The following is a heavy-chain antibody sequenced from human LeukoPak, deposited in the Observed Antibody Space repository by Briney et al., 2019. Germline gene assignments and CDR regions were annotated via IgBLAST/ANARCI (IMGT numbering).Heavy chain of an antibody. CDR3: ARVIDYGDYLTLFYYYYYGMDV. V-gene: IGHV1-18*01. J-gene: IGHJ6*02. D-gene: IGHD4-17*01. CDR1: GYTFTIYG. Sequence: GASVKVSFTASGYTFTIYGISWVRQAPGQGLEWMGWISAYNGNTNYAQKLQGRVTMTTDTSTSTAYMELRSLRSDDTAVYYCARVIDYGDYLTLFYYYYYGMDVWGQGTTVTVSS. CDR2: ISAYNGNT.